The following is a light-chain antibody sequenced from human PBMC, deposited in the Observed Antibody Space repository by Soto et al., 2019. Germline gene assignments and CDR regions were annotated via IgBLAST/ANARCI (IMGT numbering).Light chain of an antibody. CDR1: SSDVGGYNY. Sequence: QSVLTQPASVSGSPGQSTTISCTGTSSDVGGYNYVSWYQQHPGKAPKLMIYDVSNRPSGVSNRFSGSKSGNTASLTISGLQAEDEADYYCSSYTSSSTPHVVFGGGTKLTVL. J-gene: IGLJ2*01. CDR3: SSYTSSSTPHVV. CDR2: DVS. V-gene: IGLV2-14*01.